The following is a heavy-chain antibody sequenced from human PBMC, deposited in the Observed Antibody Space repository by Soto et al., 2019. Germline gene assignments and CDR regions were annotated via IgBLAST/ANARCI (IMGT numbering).Heavy chain of an antibody. CDR1: GGSISSSSYY. CDR2: IYYSGST. J-gene: IGHJ4*02. CDR3: AGSGYNGSGSYYWAGGDRSLDY. D-gene: IGHD3-10*01. Sequence: QLQLQESGPGLVKPSETLSLTCTVSGGSISSSSYYWGWIRQPPGKGLEWIGSIYYSGSTYYNPSLKSRVTISVDTSKNQFSLKLSSVTAADTAVYYCAGSGYNGSGSYYWAGGDRSLDYWGQGTLVTVSS. V-gene: IGHV4-39*01.